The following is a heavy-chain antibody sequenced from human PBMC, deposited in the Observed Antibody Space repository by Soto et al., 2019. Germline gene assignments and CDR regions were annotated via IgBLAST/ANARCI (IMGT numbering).Heavy chain of an antibody. V-gene: IGHV4-39*01. Sequence: SETLSLPWPVAGGSISSSSYYWGSIRQPPGKGLEWIGSIYYSGSTYYNPSLKSRVTISVDTSKNQFSLKLSSVTAADTAVYYCARHPHGYAQVEFVDYWGQGTLVTVSS. CDR1: GGSISSSSYY. J-gene: IGHJ4*02. CDR3: ARHPHGYAQVEFVDY. CDR2: IYYSGST. D-gene: IGHD2-8*01.